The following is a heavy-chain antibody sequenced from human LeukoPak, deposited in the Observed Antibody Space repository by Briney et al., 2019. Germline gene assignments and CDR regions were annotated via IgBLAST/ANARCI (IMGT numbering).Heavy chain of an antibody. J-gene: IGHJ5*02. CDR2: IYYSGST. Sequence: SGTLSLTCTVSGGSISSYYWSWIRQPPGKGLEWIGYIYYSGSTNYNPSLKSRVTISVDTSENQFSLKLSSVTAADTAVYYCARRGSSWYDWSANWFDPWGQGTLVTVSS. D-gene: IGHD6-13*01. V-gene: IGHV4-59*08. CDR1: GGSISSYY. CDR3: ARRGSSWYDWSANWFDP.